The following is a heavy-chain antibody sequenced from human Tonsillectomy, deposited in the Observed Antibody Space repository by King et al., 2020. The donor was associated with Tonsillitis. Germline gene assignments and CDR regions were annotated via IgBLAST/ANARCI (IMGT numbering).Heavy chain of an antibody. CDR1: GFTFSTYA. CDR2: IYSGGSTA. V-gene: IGHV3-23*03. CDR3: AKGYIGYDSCFDS. Sequence: VQLVESGGGLVQPGGSLRLSCAASGFTFSTYAMSWVRQAPGKGLEWVSVIYSGGSTAYYVDSVKGRFTISRDNSKNTLYLQMDSLRVEDTAVYYCAKGYIGYDSCFDSWGQGTLVTVSS. D-gene: IGHD5-12*01. J-gene: IGHJ4*02.